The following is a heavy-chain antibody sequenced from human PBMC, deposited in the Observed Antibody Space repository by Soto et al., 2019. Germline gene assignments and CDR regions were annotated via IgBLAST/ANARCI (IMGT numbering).Heavy chain of an antibody. CDR1: GFTVSSNY. J-gene: IGHJ6*03. Sequence: PGGSLRLSCAASGFTVSSNYMSWVRQAPGKGLEWVSVIYSGGSTYYADSVKGRFTISRHNSKNTLYLQMNSLRAEDTAVYYCARDQGSSSGYYYYMDVWGKGTTVTVS. CDR2: IYSGGST. CDR3: ARDQGSSSGYYYYMDV. V-gene: IGHV3-53*04. D-gene: IGHD6-6*01.